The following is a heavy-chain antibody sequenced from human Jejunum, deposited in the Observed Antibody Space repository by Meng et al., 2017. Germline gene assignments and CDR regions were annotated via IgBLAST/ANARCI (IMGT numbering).Heavy chain of an antibody. CDR1: GFTFSSYA. CDR2: ISDSGGNT. V-gene: IGHV3-23*01. Sequence: GESLKISCAASGFTFSSYAMSWVRQAPGKGLGWVSSISDSGGNTYYADSVKARFIISRDNSQNTLYLQMNSLTAEDTAVYYCAKGYGSGINWFDFWGQGTLVTVSS. J-gene: IGHJ5*01. D-gene: IGHD3-10*01. CDR3: AKGYGSGINWFDF.